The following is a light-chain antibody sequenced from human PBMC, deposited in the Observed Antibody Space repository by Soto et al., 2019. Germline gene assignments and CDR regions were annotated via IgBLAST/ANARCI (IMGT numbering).Light chain of an antibody. CDR3: QQYGSPPTT. CDR1: HSVXSSY. V-gene: IGKV3-20*01. CDR2: AAS. J-gene: IGKJ1*01. Sequence: LSQSPGALSFSTGERATLSCRARHSVXSSYLAWYKQKPGAAPRLPXDAASSRATGIPDRLSGSGSATDFALPISRLDPEDFAAYYCQQYGSPPTTCGQRSIVDVK.